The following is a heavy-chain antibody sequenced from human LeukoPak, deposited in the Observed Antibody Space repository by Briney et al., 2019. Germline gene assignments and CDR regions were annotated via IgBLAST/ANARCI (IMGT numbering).Heavy chain of an antibody. CDR2: IIPIFGTA. CDR3: ARVWSGTRRGAFDI. Sequence: ASVKVSCKASGGTFSSYAISWVRQAPGQGLEWMGGIIPIFGTANYAQKFQGRVTMTRDTSTSTVYMELSSLRSEDTAVYYCARVWSGTRRGAFDIWGQGTMVTVSS. V-gene: IGHV1-69*05. D-gene: IGHD3/OR15-3a*01. J-gene: IGHJ3*02. CDR1: GGTFSSYA.